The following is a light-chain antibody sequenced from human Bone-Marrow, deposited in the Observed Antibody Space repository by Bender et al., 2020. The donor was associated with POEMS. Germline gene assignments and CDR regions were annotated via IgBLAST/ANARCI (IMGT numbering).Light chain of an antibody. CDR2: DVT. V-gene: IGLV2-23*02. Sequence: QSALAQPASVSGSPGQSISISCTGTSTDVGNYNLVSWYQQHPGKAPKLMIYDVTQRPSGVSNRFSGSKSGNTASLTFSGLQAEDEADYYCCSYAGSSTYVFGTGTAVTVL. CDR1: STDVGNYNL. CDR3: CSYAGSSTYV. J-gene: IGLJ1*01.